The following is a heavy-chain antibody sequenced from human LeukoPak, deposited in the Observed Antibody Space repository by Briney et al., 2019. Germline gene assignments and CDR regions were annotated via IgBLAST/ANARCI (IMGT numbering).Heavy chain of an antibody. V-gene: IGHV1-2*02. CDR1: GYMFTGYY. D-gene: IGHD3-10*01. J-gene: IGHJ4*02. CDR2: INSNSGDT. Sequence: ASVKVSCKASGYMFTGYYIHWVRRAPGQELEWMGWINSNSGDTKYAQKFQGRVTFARDTSITTVYMELSSLRSGDTVVYCCARDKSGIDYWGQGTLVTVSS. CDR3: ARDKSGIDY.